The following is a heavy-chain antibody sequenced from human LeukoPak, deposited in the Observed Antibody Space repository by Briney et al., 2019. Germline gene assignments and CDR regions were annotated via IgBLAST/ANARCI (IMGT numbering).Heavy chain of an antibody. Sequence: SETLSLTCAVSGASISNYYWSWIRQSPGKGLEWIGYIYQSGNTNYNPSLKSRLTMSIDTSKNQFSLNLSSVTAADTAVYYCARATYGSGSYYVVNFDYWGQGALVTVSS. V-gene: IGHV4-59*01. J-gene: IGHJ4*02. CDR3: ARATYGSGSYYVVNFDY. CDR1: GASISNYY. D-gene: IGHD3-10*01. CDR2: IYQSGNT.